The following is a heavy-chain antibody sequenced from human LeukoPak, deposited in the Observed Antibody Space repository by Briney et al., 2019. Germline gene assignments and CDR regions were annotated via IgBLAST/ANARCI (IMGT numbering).Heavy chain of an antibody. J-gene: IGHJ3*02. D-gene: IGHD3-10*01. CDR1: GFTFSDYS. CDR3: AREGYYGAFDI. Sequence: GGSLRLSCAASGFTFSDYSMNWVRQAPGKGLEWVSYIGANSAIYYADSVKGRFTISRDNAKDSLSLQMNNLRDDDTAVYYCAREGYYGAFDIWGQGTMVTVSS. V-gene: IGHV3-48*02. CDR2: IGANSAI.